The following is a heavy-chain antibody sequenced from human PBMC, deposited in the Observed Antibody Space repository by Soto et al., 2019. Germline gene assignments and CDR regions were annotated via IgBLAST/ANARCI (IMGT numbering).Heavy chain of an antibody. CDR1: GFTFSSYA. CDR2: ISGSGGST. Sequence: GGSLRLSCAASGFTFSSYAMSWVRQAPGKGLEWVSAISGSGGSTYYADSVKGRFTISRDNSKNTLYLQMNSLRAEDTAVYYCARDVSDIVVVPAAVFDYWGQGTLVTVSS. CDR3: ARDVSDIVVVPAAVFDY. V-gene: IGHV3-23*01. J-gene: IGHJ4*02. D-gene: IGHD2-2*01.